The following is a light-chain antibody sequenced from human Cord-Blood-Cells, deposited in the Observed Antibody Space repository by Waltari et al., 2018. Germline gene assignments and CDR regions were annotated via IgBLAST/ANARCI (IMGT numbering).Light chain of an antibody. J-gene: IGKJ1*01. CDR2: GAS. V-gene: IGKV3-20*01. CDR1: QSVSSSY. CDR3: QQYGSSPT. Sequence: EIVLTQSAGTLSLSPGERATLSCRASQSVSSSYLACDQQKPGQAPRLLIYGASSRATGIPDRFSCSGSGTDFTLTISRLEPEDFAVYYCQQYGSSPTFGQGTKVEIK.